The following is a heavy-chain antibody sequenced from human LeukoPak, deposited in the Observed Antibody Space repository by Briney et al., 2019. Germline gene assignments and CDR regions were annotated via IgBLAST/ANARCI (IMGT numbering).Heavy chain of an antibody. V-gene: IGHV3-23*01. CDR1: GFTFSSYA. D-gene: IGHD2-2*01. CDR3: AKDIEDCSSTSCYTY. CDR2: ISGSGGST. J-gene: IGHJ4*02. Sequence: GGSLRLSCAASGFTFSSYATSWVRQAPGKGLEWVSAISGSGGSTYYADSVKGRFTISRDNSKNTLYLQMNSLRAEDTAVYYCAKDIEDCSSTSCYTYWGQGTLVTVSS.